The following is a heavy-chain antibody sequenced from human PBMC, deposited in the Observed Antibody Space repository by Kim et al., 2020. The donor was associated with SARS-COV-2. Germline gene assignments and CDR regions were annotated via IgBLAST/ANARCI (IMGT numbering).Heavy chain of an antibody. J-gene: IGHJ6*01. CDR1: GFTVSSTY. CDR3: AREGPCDRSWYSGGYHG. Sequence: GGSLRLSCAASGFTVSSTYMSLGRQPQGTGLEWVSVFYGGGSTYYADYVKGRLTISRDNSTNTLYLQMNSLRAEDTAVYYCAREGPCDRSWYSGGYHG. D-gene: IGHD6-13*01. CDR2: FYGGGST. V-gene: IGHV3-53*01.